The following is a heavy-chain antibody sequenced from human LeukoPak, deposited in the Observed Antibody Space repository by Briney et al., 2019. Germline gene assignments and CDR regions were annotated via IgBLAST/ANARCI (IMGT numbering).Heavy chain of an antibody. CDR2: IYSGGST. D-gene: IGHD3-10*01. Sequence: GGSLRLSCAASGFTVSSNYMSWVRQAPGKGLEWVSVIYSGGSTYYADSVRGRFTISRHNSKNTLYLQMNSLRAEDTAVYYCAKVAPRYLGELSLDYWGQGTLVTVSS. J-gene: IGHJ4*02. V-gene: IGHV3-53*01. CDR3: AKVAPRYLGELSLDY. CDR1: GFTVSSNY.